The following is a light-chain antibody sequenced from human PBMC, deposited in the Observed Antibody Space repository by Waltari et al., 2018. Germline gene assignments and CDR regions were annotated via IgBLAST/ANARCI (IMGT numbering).Light chain of an antibody. V-gene: IGKV1-5*03. CDR2: KAS. Sequence: DIQMTQSPSTLSASVGDRVTITCRASQSSSSWLAWYQQKPGKAPKLLSYKASSLESGVPSRFSGSGSGTEFTLTINSLQPDDFATYYCQQYNSYSGTFGQGTKVEIK. CDR1: QSSSSW. J-gene: IGKJ1*01. CDR3: QQYNSYSGT.